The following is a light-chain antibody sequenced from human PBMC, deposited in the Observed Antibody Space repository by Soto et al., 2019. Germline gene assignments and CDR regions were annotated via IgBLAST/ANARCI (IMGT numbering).Light chain of an antibody. CDR2: AAS. V-gene: IGKV1-27*01. J-gene: IGKJ1*01. CDR3: QQYNSDPTWT. CDR1: QGISNY. Sequence: DIQMTQSPSSLSASVGDRVTITCRASQGISNYLAWYQQKPGKVPKLLIYAASTLQSGVPSRFSGSGSGTDFALTISSLQPEDVATYYCQQYNSDPTWTLGQGTKVDIK.